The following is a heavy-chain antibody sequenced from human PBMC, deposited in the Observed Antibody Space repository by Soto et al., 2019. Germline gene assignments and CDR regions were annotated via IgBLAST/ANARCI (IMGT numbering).Heavy chain of an antibody. V-gene: IGHV1-18*04. CDR2: ITAYNDNT. D-gene: IGHD3-3*01. Sequence: ASVKVSCKASGYTFASYGLNWVRQAPGQGLEWMGWITAYNDNTNYAQKVQGRAILTIDTSTTTGYMELRSLRSDDTAVYYCARGQIQSDFDYWGQGTLVTVSS. CDR1: GYTFASYG. CDR3: ARGQIQSDFDY. J-gene: IGHJ4*02.